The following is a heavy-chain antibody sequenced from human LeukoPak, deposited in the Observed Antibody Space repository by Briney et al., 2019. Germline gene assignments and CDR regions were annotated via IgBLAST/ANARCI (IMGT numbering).Heavy chain of an antibody. V-gene: IGHV3-23*01. CDR2: SSGSGDST. J-gene: IGHJ4*02. CDR3: ARDCSSSTRWVCDY. CDR1: GFTFSNYG. Sequence: GGSLRLSCAASGFTFSNYGMSWVRQAPGKGLEWVSSSSGSGDSTYYADSVKGRFTISRDNSKNTLYLQMNSLRAEDTAVYYCARDCSSSTRWVCDYRGQGTLVTVSS. D-gene: IGHD2-2*01.